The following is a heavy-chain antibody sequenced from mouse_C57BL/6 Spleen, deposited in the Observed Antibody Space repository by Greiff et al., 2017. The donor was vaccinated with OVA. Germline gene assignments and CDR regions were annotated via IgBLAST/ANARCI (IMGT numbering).Heavy chain of an antibody. CDR3: ASGVGNYYAMDY. J-gene: IGHJ4*01. CDR2: IHPNSGST. V-gene: IGHV1-64*01. D-gene: IGHD2-1*01. CDR1: GYTFTSYW. Sequence: VQLQQPGAELVKPGASVKLSCKASGYTFTSYWMHWVKQRPGQGLEWIGMIHPNSGSTNYNEKFKSKATLTVDKSSSTAYMQLSSLTSEDSAVYYCASGVGNYYAMDYWGQGTSVTVSS.